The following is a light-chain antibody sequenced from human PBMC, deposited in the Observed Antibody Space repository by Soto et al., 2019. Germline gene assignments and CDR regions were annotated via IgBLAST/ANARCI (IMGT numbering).Light chain of an antibody. CDR3: CSYAGSYTLYV. CDR2: DVS. CDR1: SSDVGGYNY. V-gene: IGLV2-11*01. J-gene: IGLJ1*01. Sequence: QSALTQPRSVSGSPGQSVTISCTGTSSDVGGYNYVSWYQQHPGKAPKLMMYDVSMRPSGVPDRFSGSKSGNTASLTISGLQAEDESDYYCCSYAGSYTLYVFRTGTKVTVL.